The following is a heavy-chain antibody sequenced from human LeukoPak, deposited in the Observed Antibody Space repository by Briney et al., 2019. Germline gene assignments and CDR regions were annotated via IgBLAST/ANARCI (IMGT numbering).Heavy chain of an antibody. CDR2: IIPIFDTT. J-gene: IGHJ4*02. CDR1: GGIFRDYA. Sequence: GSSVKVSYKASGGIFRDYAIDWVRQAPGQGLEWMGGIIPIFDTTHYAQRFQGRVTITADGSTSTVYMELSRLRYEDTAVCYCARGLTHSGACWAVGWGQGTLVTVSS. D-gene: IGHD1-26*01. CDR3: ARGLTHSGACWAVG. V-gene: IGHV1-69*01.